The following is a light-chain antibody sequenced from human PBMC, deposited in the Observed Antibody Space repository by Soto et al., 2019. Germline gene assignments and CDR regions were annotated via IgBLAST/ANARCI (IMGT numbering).Light chain of an antibody. CDR1: QSINSY. CDR2: AAS. J-gene: IGKJ2*01. CDR3: QQSYSTPLFT. Sequence: DIPMTQSPSSLSASVGDTVTITCRASQSINSYLNWYQQKPGKAPKVLIYAASSLQSGVPSRFSGSGSGTDFTLTISRLQPEDFATYYCQQSYSTPLFTFGQGTKLEIK. V-gene: IGKV1-39*01.